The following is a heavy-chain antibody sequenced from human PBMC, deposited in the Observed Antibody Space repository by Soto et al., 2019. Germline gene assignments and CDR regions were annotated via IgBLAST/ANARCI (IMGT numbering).Heavy chain of an antibody. J-gene: IGHJ3*02. CDR3: ARRQLSGGPFHT. CDR1: GFTFPSYV. D-gene: IGHD1-1*01. V-gene: IGHV3-23*01. CDR2: ITGRGDDT. Sequence: EVQLLVSGGGLVQPGGSLRLTCAASGFTFPSYVMSWARQAPGKGLEWVSTITGRGDDTYYADSVRGRFTIPRDNSKSSLYMDMNGLRAEDTAVYYCARRQLSGGPFHTCGQGTMVTVSS.